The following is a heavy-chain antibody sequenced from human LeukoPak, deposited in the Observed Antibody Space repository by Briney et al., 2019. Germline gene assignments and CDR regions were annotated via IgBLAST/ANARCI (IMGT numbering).Heavy chain of an antibody. CDR1: GGSFSGYY. V-gene: IGHV4-34*01. J-gene: IGHJ5*02. Sequence: PSETLSLTCAVYGGSFSGYYWGWIRQPPGKGLEWIGEINHSGSTNYNPSLKSRVTISVDTSKNQFSLKLSSVTAADTAVYYCARGFSGSYRKVSNWFDPWGQGTLVTVSS. CDR3: ARGFSGSYRKVSNWFDP. CDR2: INHSGST. D-gene: IGHD1-26*01.